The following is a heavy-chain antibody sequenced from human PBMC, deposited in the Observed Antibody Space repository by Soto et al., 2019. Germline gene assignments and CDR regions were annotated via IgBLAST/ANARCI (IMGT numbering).Heavy chain of an antibody. J-gene: IGHJ6*02. CDR3: TIRRRPNSIDF. CDR1: GFTLGDYS. CDR2: IRSKAYGGTT. Sequence: PGGTLRLSCTGSGFTLGDYSMTWAGRAPGKGMELVGFIRSKAYGGTTEWAASVRGRFTFSRDDCKRIAYPQMNSLKTEDTGVYFCTIRRRPNSIDFCGQGTMVTVS. V-gene: IGHV3-49*04. D-gene: IGHD1-7*01.